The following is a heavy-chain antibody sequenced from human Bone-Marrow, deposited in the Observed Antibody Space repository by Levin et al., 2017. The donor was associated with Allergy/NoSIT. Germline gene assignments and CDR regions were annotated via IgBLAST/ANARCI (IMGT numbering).Heavy chain of an antibody. J-gene: IGHJ5*02. V-gene: IGHV4-59*02. CDR1: GGSVSSFS. Sequence: GSLRLSCTVSGGSVSSFSWSWIRQPPGSGLEWIGYIYNTGTTNYNPSLKSRVTISVDTSKNQFFLKMTSVTVADTAVYYCARGGASSHWLNPWGQGTLVTVPS. CDR2: IYNTGTT. CDR3: ARGGASSHWLNP. D-gene: IGHD3-16*01.